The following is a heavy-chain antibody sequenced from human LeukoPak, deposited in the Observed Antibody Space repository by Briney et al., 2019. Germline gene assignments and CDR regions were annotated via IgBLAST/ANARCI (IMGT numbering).Heavy chain of an antibody. V-gene: IGHV3-21*01. CDR3: AKTADSDAFDI. J-gene: IGHJ3*02. CDR1: GFTFSSYS. CDR2: ISSSSSYI. Sequence: GGSLRLSCAASGFTFSSYSMNWVRQAPGKGLEWVSSISSSSSYIYYADSVKGRFTISRDNAKNSLYLQMNSLRAEDTAVYYCAKTADSDAFDIWGQGTMVTVSS.